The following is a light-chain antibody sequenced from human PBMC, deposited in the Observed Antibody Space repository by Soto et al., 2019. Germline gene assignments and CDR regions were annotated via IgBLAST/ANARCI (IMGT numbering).Light chain of an antibody. CDR3: QQYGSTPPT. J-gene: IGKJ1*01. CDR1: QSVRRNY. V-gene: IGKV3-20*01. CDR2: GAS. Sequence: EIVLTQSPVTLSLSPGERATLSCRASQSVRRNYLAWNQQKPGQAPRLIIYGASSRATDIPDRFSGSGSGTDFSLTISRLEPEDFAVYSCQQYGSTPPTFGQGTKVEIK.